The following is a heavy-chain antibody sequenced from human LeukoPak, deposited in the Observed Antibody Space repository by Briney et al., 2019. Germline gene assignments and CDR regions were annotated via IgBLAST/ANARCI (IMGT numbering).Heavy chain of an antibody. CDR3: ARVYAAFDI. CDR1: GGSISSYY. CDR2: IYYSGST. V-gene: IGHV4-59*01. D-gene: IGHD2-8*01. J-gene: IGHJ3*02. Sequence: SETLSLTCTVSGGSISSYYWSWIRQPPGKGLEWIWYIYYSGSTNYNPSLKSRVTISVDTSKNQFSLKLSSVTAADTAVYYCARVYAAFDIWGQGTMVTVSS.